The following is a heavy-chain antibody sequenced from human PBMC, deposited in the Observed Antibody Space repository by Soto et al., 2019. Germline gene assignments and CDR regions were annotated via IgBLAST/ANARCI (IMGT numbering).Heavy chain of an antibody. CDR3: ARGEVKQQLASPDFDY. CDR1: GYTFTSYA. Sequence: QVQLVQSGAEVKKPGASVKVSCKASGYTFTSYAMHWVRQAPGQRLEWMGWRNAGNGNTKYSQKFQGRVTITRDTPASTAYMELSSLRSEDTAVYYCARGEVKQQLASPDFDYWGQGTLVTVSS. J-gene: IGHJ4*02. V-gene: IGHV1-3*01. D-gene: IGHD6-13*01. CDR2: RNAGNGNT.